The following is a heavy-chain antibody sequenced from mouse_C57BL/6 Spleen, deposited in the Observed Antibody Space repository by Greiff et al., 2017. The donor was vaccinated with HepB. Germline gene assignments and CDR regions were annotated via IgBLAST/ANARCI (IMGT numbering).Heavy chain of an antibody. V-gene: IGHV5-9-1*02. Sequence: EVMLVESGEGLVKPGGSLKLSCAASGFTFSSYAMSWVRQTPEKRLEWVAYISSGGDYIYYADTVKGRFTISRDNARNTLYLQMSSLKSEDTAMYYCTRELRQGYAMDYWGQGTSVTVSS. J-gene: IGHJ4*01. D-gene: IGHD1-1*01. CDR2: ISSGGDYI. CDR1: GFTFSSYA. CDR3: TRELRQGYAMDY.